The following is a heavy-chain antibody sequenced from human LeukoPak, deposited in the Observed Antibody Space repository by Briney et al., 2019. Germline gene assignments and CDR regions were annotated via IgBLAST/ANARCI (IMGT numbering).Heavy chain of an antibody. CDR1: GYSFSGCY. V-gene: IGHV1-2*02. CDR2: INPSGGGT. CDR3: ARDTYYYDTSSYPRGTFDI. Sequence: ASVKVSCKASGYSFSGCYIHWVRQAPGQGLEGMGWINPSGGGTKYAQKFQGRVTMTRDTSINTAYMELSSLRSDDTAVYYCARDTYYYDTSSYPRGTFDIWGQGTMVTVSS. D-gene: IGHD3-22*01. J-gene: IGHJ3*02.